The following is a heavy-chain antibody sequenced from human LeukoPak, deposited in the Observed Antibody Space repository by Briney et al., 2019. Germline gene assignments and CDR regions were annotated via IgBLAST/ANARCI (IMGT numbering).Heavy chain of an antibody. D-gene: IGHD2-2*01. CDR2: IIPIFGTA. CDR1: GGTFSSYA. J-gene: IGHJ6*03. CDR3: ARALGGTSWGYYYYYYMDV. Sequence: SVKVSCKASGGTFSSYAISWVRQAPGQGLEWMGGIIPIFGTANYAQKFQGRVTITADESTSTAYMELSSLRSEDTAVYYCARALGGTSWGYYYYYYMDVWGKGTTVTVSS. V-gene: IGHV1-69*01.